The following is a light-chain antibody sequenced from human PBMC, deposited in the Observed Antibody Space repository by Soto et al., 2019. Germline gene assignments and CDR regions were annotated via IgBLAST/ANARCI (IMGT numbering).Light chain of an antibody. Sequence: DIQMTQSPSSLSASVGDRVTITCRASQGINNFLAWFQQKPGKVPSLLIYAASTLQSGVPSRFSSRGSGTAFTLTISSLQPEDVATYYCQKYDGAPWTFGQGTQVEIK. CDR3: QKYDGAPWT. CDR1: QGINNF. CDR2: AAS. J-gene: IGKJ1*01. V-gene: IGKV1-27*01.